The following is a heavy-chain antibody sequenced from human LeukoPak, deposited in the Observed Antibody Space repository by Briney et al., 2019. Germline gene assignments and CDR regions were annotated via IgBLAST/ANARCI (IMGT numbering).Heavy chain of an antibody. V-gene: IGHV1-2*04. CDR3: ARERYCSGGNCFVTYYYGMDV. CDR1: GYTFTGYY. J-gene: IGHJ6*02. D-gene: IGHD2-15*01. Sequence: ASVKVSCEASGYTFTGYYIHWVRQAPGQGLEWMGWINPNSGGTNYAQKFQGWVTMTRDTSTSTVYMELSSLRTEDTAVYYCARERYCSGGNCFVTYYYGMDVWGQGTTVTVSS. CDR2: INPNSGGT.